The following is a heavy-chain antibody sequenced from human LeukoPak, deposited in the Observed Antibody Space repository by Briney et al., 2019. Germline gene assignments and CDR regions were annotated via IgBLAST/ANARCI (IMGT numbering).Heavy chain of an antibody. J-gene: IGHJ4*02. CDR1: GFTFSDYY. V-gene: IGHV3-11*04. D-gene: IGHD6-6*01. CDR3: ATRHSSSSGVDY. Sequence: KPGGSLTLSCAASGFTFSDYYMSWIRQAPGKGLEWVSYISSSGTTIYYADSVKGRFTISRDNSKNTLYLQMNSLRAEDTAVYHCATRHSSSSGVDYWGQGTLVTVSS. CDR2: ISSSGTTI.